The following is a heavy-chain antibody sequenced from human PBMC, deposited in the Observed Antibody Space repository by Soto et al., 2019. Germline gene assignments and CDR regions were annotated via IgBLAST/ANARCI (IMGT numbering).Heavy chain of an antibody. Sequence: QVQLVQSGAEVKKPGSSVKVSCKASGGTFSSYAISWVRQAPGQGLEWMGGIIPIFGTANYAQKFQGRVTITADKTKSTAYMELSSLRSEDTAVYYCARYKDSGRCPGAFDIWGQGTMVTVSS. V-gene: IGHV1-69*06. J-gene: IGHJ3*02. CDR2: IIPIFGTA. CDR1: GGTFSSYA. CDR3: ARYKDSGRCPGAFDI. D-gene: IGHD1-26*01.